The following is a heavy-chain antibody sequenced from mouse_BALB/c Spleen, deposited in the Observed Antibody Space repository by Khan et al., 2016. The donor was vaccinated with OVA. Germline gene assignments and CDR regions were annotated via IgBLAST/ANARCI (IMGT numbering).Heavy chain of an antibody. CDR1: GFTIKDTY. J-gene: IGHJ3*01. Sequence: VQLKQSGAELVKPGASVKLSCTASGFTIKDTYIHWVKQRHEQGLEWIGRIDPANGNTKYDPKFQGKATKTADTSSNTAYLQLSSLTSEDTAVYYCVRDYWDVFAYWGQGTLVTVSA. V-gene: IGHV14-3*02. D-gene: IGHD4-1*01. CDR3: VRDYWDVFAY. CDR2: IDPANGNT.